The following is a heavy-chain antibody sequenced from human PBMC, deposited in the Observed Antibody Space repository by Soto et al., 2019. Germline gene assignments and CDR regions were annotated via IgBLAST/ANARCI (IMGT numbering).Heavy chain of an antibody. CDR1: GFTFSSYS. J-gene: IGHJ4*02. CDR2: ISSSSSYI. D-gene: IGHD2-15*01. Sequence: GGSLRLSCAASGFTFSSYSMNWVRQAPGKGLEWVSSISSSSSYIYYADSVKGRFTISRDNAKNSLYLQMNSLRAEDTAVYYSARDLVVVATIDYWGQGTLVTVSS. V-gene: IGHV3-21*01. CDR3: ARDLVVVATIDY.